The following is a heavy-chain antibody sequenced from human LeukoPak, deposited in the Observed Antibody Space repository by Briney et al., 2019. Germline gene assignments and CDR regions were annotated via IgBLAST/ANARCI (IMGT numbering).Heavy chain of an antibody. CDR3: AMKAVPRSRLYDAFDF. D-gene: IGHD2-2*02. CDR1: GFTFTNYA. CDR2: ISGSASST. J-gene: IGHJ3*01. V-gene: IGHV3-23*01. Sequence: GGSLRLSCATSGFTFTNYAMSWVRQAPGKGLEWVSAISGSASSTYYADSVKGRFTISRDNSKNTLHLQMNSLRADDTAVYYCAMKAVPRSRLYDAFDFWGQGTVVTVSS.